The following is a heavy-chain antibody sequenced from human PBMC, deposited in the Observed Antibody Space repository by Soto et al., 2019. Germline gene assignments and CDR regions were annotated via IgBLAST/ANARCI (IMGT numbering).Heavy chain of an antibody. J-gene: IGHJ4*02. CDR1: GGTFNTLS. Sequence: QVLLVQSGAEGKRPGSSAKVSCKPSGGTFNTLSINWVRQAPGQGLEWVGAIIPLFDSTNYAQKFQDRVTITAYKSMDTAYLELNNLISDDTAVYYCTTRDQGRFDHWGQGTPLTVSS. CDR2: IIPLFDST. V-gene: IGHV1-69*06. CDR3: TTRDQGRFDH.